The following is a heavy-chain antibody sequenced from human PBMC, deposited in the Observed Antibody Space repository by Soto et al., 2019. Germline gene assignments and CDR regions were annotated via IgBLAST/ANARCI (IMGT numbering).Heavy chain of an antibody. CDR1: GGSFSGYY. J-gene: IGHJ4*02. D-gene: IGHD4-17*01. V-gene: IGHV4-34*01. CDR3: ARGLSPYGYYADY. CDR2: INHSGST. Sequence: SETLSLTCAVYGGSFSGYYWSWIRQPPGKGLEWIGEINHSGSTNYNPSLKSRVTISVDTSKNQFSLKLNSVTAADTAVYYCARGLSPYGYYADYWGQGTLVTVSS.